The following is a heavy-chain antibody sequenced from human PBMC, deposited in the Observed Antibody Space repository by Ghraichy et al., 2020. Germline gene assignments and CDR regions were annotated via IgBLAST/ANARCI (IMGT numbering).Heavy chain of an antibody. D-gene: IGHD3-10*01. CDR1: GYTFTTYG. CDR2: ISANNGVA. CDR3: ARDRASKDYFYYHGMDV. J-gene: IGHJ6*02. Sequence: ASLKVSCKTSGYTFTTYGISWVRQAPGQGLEWMGWISANNGVAKYAEKFQGGLTMTRDTSTSTVYMEVRSLTSDDTAVYYCARDRASKDYFYYHGMDVWGQGTTVIVSS. V-gene: IGHV1-18*01.